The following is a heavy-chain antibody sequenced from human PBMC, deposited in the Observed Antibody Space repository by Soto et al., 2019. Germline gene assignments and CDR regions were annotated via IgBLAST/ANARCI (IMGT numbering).Heavy chain of an antibody. J-gene: IGHJ6*02. Sequence: QVQLVESGGGVVQPGRSLRLSCAASGFTFSSYGMHWVRQAPGKGLEWVAVISYDGINKYYADSVKGRFTISRDNSKNTLYLQMNSLRAEDTAVYYCAKDRVAARRGYYYGMDVWGQGTTVTVSS. V-gene: IGHV3-30*18. CDR3: AKDRVAARRGYYYGMDV. D-gene: IGHD6-6*01. CDR1: GFTFSSYG. CDR2: ISYDGINK.